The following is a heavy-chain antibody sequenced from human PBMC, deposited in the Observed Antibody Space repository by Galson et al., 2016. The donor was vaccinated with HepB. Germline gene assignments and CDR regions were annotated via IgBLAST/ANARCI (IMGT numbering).Heavy chain of an antibody. Sequence: SVKVSCKASGYTLTTYCVHWVRQAPGQRLEWMGWINAGNGNTKYSQKFQGRVTITRDTSASTADMELSSLRSEDTAVYYCARDLKNYYDSSGYDYRWFDPWGQGTLVTVSS. D-gene: IGHD3-22*01. V-gene: IGHV1-3*01. CDR1: GYTLTTYC. J-gene: IGHJ5*02. CDR3: ARDLKNYYDSSGYDYRWFDP. CDR2: INAGNGNT.